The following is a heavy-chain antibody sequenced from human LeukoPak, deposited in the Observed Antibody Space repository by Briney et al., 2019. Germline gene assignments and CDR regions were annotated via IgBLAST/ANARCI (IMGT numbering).Heavy chain of an antibody. V-gene: IGHV4-61*01. J-gene: IGHJ3*02. D-gene: IGHD3-9*01. Sequence: SETLSLTCTVSGGSVSSGSYYWSWIRQPPGRGLEWIGYIYYSGSTNYNPSLKSRVTISVDTSKNQFPLKLSSVTAADTAVYYCARDSVDNYDILTGYDAFDIWGQGTMVTVSS. CDR3: ARDSVDNYDILTGYDAFDI. CDR1: GGSVSSGSYY. CDR2: IYYSGST.